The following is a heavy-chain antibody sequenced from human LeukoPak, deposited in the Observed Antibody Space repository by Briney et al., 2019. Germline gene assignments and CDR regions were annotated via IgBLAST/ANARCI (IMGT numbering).Heavy chain of an antibody. CDR2: IGTAGDS. CDR3: ARGAGTGFDY. D-gene: IGHD6-19*01. J-gene: IGHJ4*02. Sequence: GGSLRLSCAAPGFIFSSYDMHWVRQTTGKLLQWVSAIGTAGDSYYPGSVRGRFTIFRENAKNSLYLQMNSLRAGDTAVYYCARGAGTGFDYWGQGTLVTVSS. V-gene: IGHV3-13*04. CDR1: GFIFSSYD.